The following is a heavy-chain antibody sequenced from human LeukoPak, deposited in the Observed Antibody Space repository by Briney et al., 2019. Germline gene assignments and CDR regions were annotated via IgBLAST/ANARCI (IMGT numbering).Heavy chain of an antibody. V-gene: IGHV1-2*04. CDR2: INPNSGGT. Sequence: ASVKVSCKASGYTFTCYYMHWVRQAPGQGLEWMGRINPNSGGTNYAQKFQGWVTMTRDTSISTAYMELSRLRSDDTAVYYCATLGYCSSTSCLHFDYWGQGTLVTVSS. CDR3: ATLGYCSSTSCLHFDY. CDR1: GYTFTCYY. J-gene: IGHJ4*02. D-gene: IGHD2-2*01.